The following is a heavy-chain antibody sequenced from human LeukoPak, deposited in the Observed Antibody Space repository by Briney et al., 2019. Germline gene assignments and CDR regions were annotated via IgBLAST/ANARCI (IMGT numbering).Heavy chain of an antibody. CDR3: ARDPGYCSSTSCYPVNWFDP. CDR1: GFTFSSYW. CDR2: IKQDGSEK. V-gene: IGHV3-7*05. Sequence: GGSLRLSCAAPGFTFSSYWMSWVRQAPGKGLEWVANIKQDGSEKYYVDSVKGRFTISRDNAKNSLYLQMNSLRAEDTAVYYCARDPGYCSSTSCYPVNWFDPWGQGTLVTVSS. J-gene: IGHJ5*02. D-gene: IGHD2-2*01.